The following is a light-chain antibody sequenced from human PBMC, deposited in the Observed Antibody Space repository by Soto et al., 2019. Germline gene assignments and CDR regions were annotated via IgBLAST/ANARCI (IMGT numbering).Light chain of an antibody. CDR2: GAS. CDR3: QQYLTSPTWT. Sequence: EIVLTQSPGTLSLSPGEKATLSCRASQSVSNNYLAWYQQKPGQAPRLLIYGASSRATGIPDRFSGSGSGTDRPLTISRLDPEDFALHCCQQYLTSPTWTFGQGAKVEI. J-gene: IGKJ1*01. V-gene: IGKV3-20*01. CDR1: QSVSNNY.